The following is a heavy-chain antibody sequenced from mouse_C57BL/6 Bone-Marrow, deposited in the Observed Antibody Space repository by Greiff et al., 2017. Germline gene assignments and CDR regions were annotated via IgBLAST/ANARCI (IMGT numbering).Heavy chain of an antibody. CDR3: TKGLRLRPWFAY. Sequence: EVHLVESGGGLVQPGGSMKLSCVASGFTFSNYWMNWVRQSPEKGLEWVAQIRLKSDNDATHYAESVKGRFTISRDDSKSSVYLQMNNLRAEDTDIYYCTKGLRLRPWFAYWGQGTLVTVSA. J-gene: IGHJ3*01. V-gene: IGHV6-3*01. D-gene: IGHD3-2*02. CDR2: IRLKSDNDAT. CDR1: GFTFSNYW.